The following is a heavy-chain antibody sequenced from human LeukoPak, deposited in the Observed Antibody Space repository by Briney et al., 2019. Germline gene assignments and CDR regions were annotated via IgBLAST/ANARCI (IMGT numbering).Heavy chain of an antibody. J-gene: IGHJ3*02. CDR1: GFIFSDYY. CDR3: AREGGGKRAFDI. Sequence: GGSLRLSCAASGFIFSDYYMSWTRQAPGKGLEWVSYISSSGRTTNYADSVKGRFTISRDNAKRSLYLHLKSLRVEDTAVYYCAREGGGKRAFDIWGQGTVVTVSS. D-gene: IGHD4-23*01. CDR2: ISSSGRTT. V-gene: IGHV3-11*01.